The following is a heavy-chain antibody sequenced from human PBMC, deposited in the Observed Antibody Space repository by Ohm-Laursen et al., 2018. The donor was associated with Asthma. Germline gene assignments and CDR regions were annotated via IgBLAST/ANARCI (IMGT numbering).Heavy chain of an antibody. D-gene: IGHD6-19*01. V-gene: IGHV1-69*01. CDR2: IIPIFGTA. J-gene: IGHJ4*02. Sequence: SSVKVSCNASGGTFSSYAISWVRQAPGQGLEWMGGIIPIFGTANYAQKFQGRVTITADESTSTAYMELSSLRSEDTAVYYCARGDIAVAGTSGYFDYWGQGTLVTVSS. CDR3: ARGDIAVAGTSGYFDY. CDR1: GGTFSSYA.